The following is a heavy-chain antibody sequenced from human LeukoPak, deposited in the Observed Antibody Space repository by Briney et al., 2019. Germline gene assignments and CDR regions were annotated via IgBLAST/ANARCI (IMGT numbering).Heavy chain of an antibody. V-gene: IGHV3-49*03. J-gene: IGHJ4*02. CDR3: SCGLTSSGWYDPYYFDY. CDR1: GFTFGDYA. Sequence: GGSLRLSCTASGFTFGDYAMSWFRQAPGKGLEWVGFIRSKLYGGTTENAASVKGRFTISRDDSKSIAYLQMNSLKTEDTAVYYCSCGLTSSGWYDPYYFDYWGQGTLVTVSS. CDR2: IRSKLYGGTT. D-gene: IGHD6-19*01.